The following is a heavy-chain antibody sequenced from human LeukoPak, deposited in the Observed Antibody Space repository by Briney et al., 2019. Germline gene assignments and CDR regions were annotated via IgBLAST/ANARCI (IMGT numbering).Heavy chain of an antibody. V-gene: IGHV1-46*01. Sequence: ASVKVSCKASGYTFTSYYMHWVRQAPGQGLEWMGIINPSGGSTSYAQKFQGRVTMTRDTSTSTVYMELSSLRSEDTAVYYCARSGYDSSGYSDYFDYWGQGTLVTVSS. CDR3: ARSGYDSSGYSDYFDY. D-gene: IGHD3-22*01. J-gene: IGHJ4*02. CDR2: INPSGGST. CDR1: GYTFTSYY.